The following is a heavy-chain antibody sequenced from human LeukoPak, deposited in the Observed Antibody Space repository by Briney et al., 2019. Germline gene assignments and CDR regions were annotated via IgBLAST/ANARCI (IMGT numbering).Heavy chain of an antibody. D-gene: IGHD2-2*01. J-gene: IGHJ4*02. CDR2: INHSGST. CDR3: ARQPHSCSSTSCYGTTFDY. CDR1: GGSFSGYY. V-gene: IGHV4-34*01. Sequence: PSDTLSLTCAVYGGSFSGYYGSWIRHPPGKGREGIGEINHSGSTNYNPSLKSRVTISVDTSKSQFSLKLSCVTAADTAVYYCARQPHSCSSTSCYGTTFDYWGQGTLVTVSS.